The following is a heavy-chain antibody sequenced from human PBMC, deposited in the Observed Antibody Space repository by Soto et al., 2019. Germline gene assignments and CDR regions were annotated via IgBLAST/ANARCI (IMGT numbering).Heavy chain of an antibody. D-gene: IGHD3-10*01. CDR3: AKTMVRGVIAYGMDV. Sequence: EVQLLESGGGLVQPGGSLRLSCAASGFTFSSYAMSWVRQAPGKGLEWVSAISGSGGSTYYADSVKGRFTISRDNSKNTLYLQMNGLRAEDTAVYYCAKTMVRGVIAYGMDVWGQGTTVTVSS. CDR2: ISGSGGST. CDR1: GFTFSSYA. J-gene: IGHJ6*02. V-gene: IGHV3-23*01.